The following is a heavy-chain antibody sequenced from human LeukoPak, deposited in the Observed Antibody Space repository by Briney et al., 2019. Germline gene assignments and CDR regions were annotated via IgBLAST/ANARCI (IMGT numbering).Heavy chain of an antibody. Sequence: GGSLRLSCVVSGITLSNYGMSWVRQAPGRGLEWVAGISGSGGSTNYADSVKGRFTISRDNPKNTLYLQMNSLRAEDTAVYFCAKRGVVIRVILVGFHKEAYYFDSWGQGALVTVSS. D-gene: IGHD3-22*01. CDR1: GITLSNYG. CDR3: AKRGVVIRVILVGFHKEAYYFDS. CDR2: ISGSGGST. V-gene: IGHV3-23*01. J-gene: IGHJ4*02.